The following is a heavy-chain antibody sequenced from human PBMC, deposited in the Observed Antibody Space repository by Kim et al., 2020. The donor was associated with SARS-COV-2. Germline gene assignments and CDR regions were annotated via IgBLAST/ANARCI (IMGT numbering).Heavy chain of an antibody. CDR1: GGSISSYY. Sequence: SETLSLTCTVSGGSISSYYLSWIRQPPGKGLEWIGYIYYSVSTNYNPSLKSRVTLSVDTSKNQFSLKLSPVTAADTAVYYCARDSYSYGYEGYYYGMDVWGQGTTVTVSS. V-gene: IGHV4-59*01. J-gene: IGHJ6*02. CDR3: ARDSYSYGYEGYYYGMDV. D-gene: IGHD5-18*01. CDR2: IYYSVST.